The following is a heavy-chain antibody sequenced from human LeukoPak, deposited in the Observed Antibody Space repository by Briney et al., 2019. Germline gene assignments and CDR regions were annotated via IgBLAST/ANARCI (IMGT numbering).Heavy chain of an antibody. CDR1: GYTFTSYA. CDR2: INAGNGNT. CDR3: ARQYNWNDAFDY. Sequence: GASVTVSCKASGYTFTSYAMHWVRQAPGQRLEWMGWINAGNGNTKYSQEFQGRVTITRDTSASTAYMELSSLRSEDMAVYYCARQYNWNDAFDYWGQGTLVTVSS. J-gene: IGHJ4*02. V-gene: IGHV1-3*03. D-gene: IGHD1-1*01.